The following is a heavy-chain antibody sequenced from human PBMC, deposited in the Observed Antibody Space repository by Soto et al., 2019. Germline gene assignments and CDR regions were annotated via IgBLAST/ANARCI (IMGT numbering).Heavy chain of an antibody. Sequence: GGSLRLSCAASGFSISSHRMHWVRRAPGKGLEWVSRINSDESSTSYGDSVKGRFTISRDNAKNMLYLQMNSLRAEDTAVYYCAREVAPTTLPPSSLMDVWGQGTTVTVSS. CDR3: AREVAPTTLPPSSLMDV. V-gene: IGHV3-74*01. J-gene: IGHJ6*02. CDR1: GFSISSHR. CDR2: INSDESST. D-gene: IGHD2-2*01.